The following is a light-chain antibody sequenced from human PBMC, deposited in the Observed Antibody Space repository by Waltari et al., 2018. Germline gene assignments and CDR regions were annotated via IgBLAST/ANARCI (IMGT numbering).Light chain of an antibody. CDR3: QEYYGTPPDT. V-gene: IGKV4-1*01. Sequence: DIVMTQSPDSLAVSLGERATINCKSSQSVLYSSNNKNYLAWYQQKPGQPPKMLIYWASTRASGVPDRLRGSGSGTDFTITISSLQAEEVAVNYCQEYYGTPPDTFGQGTKLEIK. CDR2: WAS. J-gene: IGKJ2*01. CDR1: QSVLYSSNNKNY.